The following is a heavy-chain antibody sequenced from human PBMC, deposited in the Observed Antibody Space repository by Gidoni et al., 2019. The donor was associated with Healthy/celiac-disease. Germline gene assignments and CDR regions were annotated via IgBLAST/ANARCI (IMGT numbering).Heavy chain of an antibody. V-gene: IGHV4-31*03. CDR1: GGPISSGGYY. J-gene: IGHJ4*02. CDR2: IYYSGST. Sequence: QVQLQESGPGLVQPSQTLSRTCTVSGGPISSGGYYWSWIRQHPGKGMEWIWYIYYSGSTYYNPSLKSRVTISVDTSKNQFSLKLSSVTAADTAVYYCARGDGFARTRFDYWGQGTLVTVSS. D-gene: IGHD2-21*01. CDR3: ARGDGFARTRFDY.